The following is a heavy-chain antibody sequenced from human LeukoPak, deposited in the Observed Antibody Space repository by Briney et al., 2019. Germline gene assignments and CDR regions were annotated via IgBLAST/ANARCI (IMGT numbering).Heavy chain of an antibody. CDR1: GGTFSSYS. CDR2: IIPIFGTA. J-gene: IGHJ4*02. CDR3: ARIGSGGGFFIDY. D-gene: IGHD6-19*01. Sequence: SVKVSCKASGGTFSSYSISWVRQAPGQGREGMVGIIPIFGTANYAQKFQGRVTITADESTSTAYMELSSLRSEDTAVYYCARIGSGGGFFIDYWGQGTLVTVSS. V-gene: IGHV1-69*13.